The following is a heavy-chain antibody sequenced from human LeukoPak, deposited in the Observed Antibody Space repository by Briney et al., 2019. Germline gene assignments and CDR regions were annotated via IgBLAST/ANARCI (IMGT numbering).Heavy chain of an antibody. D-gene: IGHD5-18*01. V-gene: IGHV4-34*01. Sequence: PSETLSLTCAVYGGSFSGYYWSWIRQPLGKGLEWIGEINHSGSTNYNPSLKSRVTISVDTSKNQFSLKLSSVTAADTAVYYCARGERDTAISYWGQGTLVTVSS. J-gene: IGHJ4*02. CDR1: GGSFSGYY. CDR2: INHSGST. CDR3: ARGERDTAISY.